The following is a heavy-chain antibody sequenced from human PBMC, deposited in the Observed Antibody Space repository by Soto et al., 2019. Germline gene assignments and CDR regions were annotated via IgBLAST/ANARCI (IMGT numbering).Heavy chain of an antibody. CDR3: AREIRSGYYYDSSGSPNWFDT. V-gene: IGHV1-18*04. J-gene: IGHJ5*02. CDR1: GYTFSTYG. Sequence: GASVKVSCKASGYTFSTYGISWVRQAPGQGLEWMGWISAYNGHTKYAQKFQGRLTMTTDTSTSTGYMELRSLRSDDTAVYYCAREIRSGYYYDSSGSPNWFDTWGQGTQVTVSS. CDR2: ISAYNGHT. D-gene: IGHD3-22*01.